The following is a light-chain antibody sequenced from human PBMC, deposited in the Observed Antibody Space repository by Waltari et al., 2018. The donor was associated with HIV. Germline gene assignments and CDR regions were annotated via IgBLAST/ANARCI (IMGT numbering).Light chain of an antibody. V-gene: IGLV2-8*01. CDR1: SSHIGGYNY. CDR2: EVT. Sequence: QSTLTQPPSASASPGPSVTISCTRPSSHIGGYNYVSWYQQHPGTAPKLIMTEVTKRPSGVPDRFSGSKSGNTASLTVSGLQADDEALYYCSSFAPTNKFYVLFGGGTTLTVL. CDR3: SSFAPTNKFYVL. J-gene: IGLJ2*01.